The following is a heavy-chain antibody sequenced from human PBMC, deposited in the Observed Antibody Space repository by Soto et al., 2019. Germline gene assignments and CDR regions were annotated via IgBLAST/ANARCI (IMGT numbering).Heavy chain of an antibody. Sequence: EVQLVESGGGSVQPGRSLRLSCAASGFSFDDYGMHWVRQGPGKGLEWVSGISWNSGDIYYADSVKGRFTISRDNAKRSLYLQMNSLRTEDTALYYCAKDNDFDRDGPFDYWGQGILVTVSS. J-gene: IGHJ4*02. D-gene: IGHD3-22*01. CDR3: AKDNDFDRDGPFDY. CDR2: ISWNSGDI. CDR1: GFSFDDYG. V-gene: IGHV3-9*01.